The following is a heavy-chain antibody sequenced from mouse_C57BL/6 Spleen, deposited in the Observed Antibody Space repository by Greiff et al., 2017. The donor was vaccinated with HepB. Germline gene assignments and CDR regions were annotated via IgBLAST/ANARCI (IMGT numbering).Heavy chain of an antibody. Sequence: QVQLQQPGAELVMPGASVKLSCKASGYTFTSYWMHWVKQRPGQGLEWIGEIDPSDSYTNYNQKFKGKSTFTVDKSSSTAYMQLSSLTSEDSAVYYCARDYYGSSYYWGQGTTLTVSS. CDR1: GYTFTSYW. J-gene: IGHJ2*01. V-gene: IGHV1-69*01. CDR3: ARDYYGSSYY. CDR2: IDPSDSYT. D-gene: IGHD1-1*01.